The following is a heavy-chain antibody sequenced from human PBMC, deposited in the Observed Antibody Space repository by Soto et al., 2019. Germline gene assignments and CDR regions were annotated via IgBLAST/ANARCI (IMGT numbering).Heavy chain of an antibody. CDR3: ARVIWSGYLTSDY. CDR1: GFTFSTSS. CDR2: ISSSSNTI. D-gene: IGHD3-3*01. J-gene: IGHJ4*02. Sequence: EVQLVESGGGLGQPGGSLRLSCVVSGFTFSTSSMNWVRQAPGKGLEWVSYISSSSNTIYADSVKGRFTISRDNAKNSLYLQMNSLRDADTAVYYCARVIWSGYLTSDYWGQGTLVTVSS. V-gene: IGHV3-48*02.